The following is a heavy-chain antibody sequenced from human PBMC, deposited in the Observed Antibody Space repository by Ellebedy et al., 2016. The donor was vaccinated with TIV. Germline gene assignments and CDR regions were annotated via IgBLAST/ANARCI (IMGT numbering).Heavy chain of an antibody. D-gene: IGHD3-22*01. J-gene: IGHJ4*02. V-gene: IGHV4-38-2*02. CDR2: IYHSGST. CDR3: ARSSPYSDSSGLDD. CDR1: GYSIRSGYY. Sequence: SETLSLXXTVSGYSIRSGYYWGWIRQPPGKGLDWIGNIYHSGSTYYNPSLRSRVTLSLDKSKNQVSLNLTSVTAADTALYYCARSSPYSDSSGLDDWGLGTLVTVSS.